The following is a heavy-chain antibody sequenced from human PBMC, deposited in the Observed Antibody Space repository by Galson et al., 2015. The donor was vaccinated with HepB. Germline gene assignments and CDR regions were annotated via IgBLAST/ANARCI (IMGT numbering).Heavy chain of an antibody. D-gene: IGHD3-16*01. CDR2: IDWDDDK. V-gene: IGHV2-70*11. CDR1: GFSLTTSRMC. CDR3: AQMWGRWGWFDP. J-gene: IGHJ5*02. Sequence: PALVKPTQTLTLTCTFSGFSLTTSRMCVSWIRQPPGKALEWLARIDWDDDKYYSTSLKTRLTIYKDTSKNQVVLTMTNMDPVDTATYYCAQMWGRWGWFDPWGQGTLVTVSS.